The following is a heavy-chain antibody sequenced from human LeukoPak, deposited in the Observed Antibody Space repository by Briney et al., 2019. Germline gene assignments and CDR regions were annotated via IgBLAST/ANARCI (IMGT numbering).Heavy chain of an antibody. Sequence: GGSLRLSWAASGFTFCSYAMSWVRQAPGKGLEWVSAISGSGGSTYYADSVKGRFTISRDSSKNTLYLQMNSLRAEDTAVYYCAKDPIAAAGNYFDYWGQGTLVTVSS. CDR1: GFTFCSYA. CDR3: AKDPIAAAGNYFDY. CDR2: ISGSGGST. D-gene: IGHD6-13*01. V-gene: IGHV3-23*01. J-gene: IGHJ4*02.